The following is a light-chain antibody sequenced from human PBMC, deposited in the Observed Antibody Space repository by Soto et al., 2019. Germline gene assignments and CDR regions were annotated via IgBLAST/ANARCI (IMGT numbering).Light chain of an antibody. Sequence: EIVLTQSPATLSLSPGERSTLSFRASHSVSSYLAWYQQKPGQAPRLLIFDASARAVDIPGRFSGSKSGTEFTLTISSLQPEDFAVYYCHYYDKWPPGTFGQGTKVDIK. J-gene: IGKJ1*01. CDR1: HSVSSY. V-gene: IGKV3D-15*01. CDR2: DAS. CDR3: HYYDKWPPGT.